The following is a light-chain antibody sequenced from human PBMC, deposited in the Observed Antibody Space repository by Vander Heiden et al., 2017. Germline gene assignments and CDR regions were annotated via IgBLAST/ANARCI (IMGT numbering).Light chain of an antibody. CDR2: DAS. CDR1: HSLNSF. CDR3: QQRSNWPLT. V-gene: IGKV3-11*01. Sequence: LPPSPSTLSFSPLAIDTISCRTSHSLNSFVAWYQQKPGQAPRLLIYDASNRATGSPARFSGSGSGTDFTLTISSLEPEDFAVYDCQQRSNWPLTFGGGTKVQIK. J-gene: IGKJ4*01.